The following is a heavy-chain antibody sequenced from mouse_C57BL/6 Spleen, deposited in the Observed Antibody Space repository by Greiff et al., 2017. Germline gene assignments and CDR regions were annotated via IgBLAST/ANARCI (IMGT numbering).Heavy chain of an antibody. CDR2: ISSGGDYI. J-gene: IGHJ2*01. V-gene: IGHV5-9-1*02. CDR1: GFTFSSYA. D-gene: IGHD1-1*01. Sequence: EVQLQESGEGLVKPGGSLKLSCAASGFTFSSYAMSWVRQTPEKRLEWVAYISSGGDYIYYADTVKGRFTISRDNARNTLYLQMSSLKSEDTAMYYCTVATVVAGGFDYWGQGTTLTVSS. CDR3: TVATVVAGGFDY.